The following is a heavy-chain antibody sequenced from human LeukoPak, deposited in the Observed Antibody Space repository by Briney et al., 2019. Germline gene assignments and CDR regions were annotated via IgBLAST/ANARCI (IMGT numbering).Heavy chain of an antibody. CDR1: GGSISSYY. CDR3: ARDPGWSGYAFDI. J-gene: IGHJ3*02. D-gene: IGHD6-19*01. V-gene: IGHV4-59*01. CDR2: IYYTGST. Sequence: SETLSLTCTVSGGSISSYYWSWIRQPPGKGLEWIGYIYYTGSTNYNPSLKSRVTISVDTSKSQFSLKLSSVTAADTAVYYCARDPGWSGYAFDIWGQGTMVTVSS.